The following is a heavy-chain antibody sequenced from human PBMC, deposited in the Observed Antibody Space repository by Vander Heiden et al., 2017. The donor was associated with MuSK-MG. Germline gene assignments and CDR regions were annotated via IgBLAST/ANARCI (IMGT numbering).Heavy chain of an antibody. CDR2: IRSKANSYAT. CDR1: GFTFSGSA. CDR3: TRPTSGWSSDAFDI. V-gene: IGHV3-73*02. J-gene: IGHJ3*02. Sequence: EVQLVESGGGLVQPGGSLKLSCAASGFTFSGSAMHWVRQASGKGLEWVGRIRSKANSYATAYAASVKGRFTISRDDSKNTAYLQMNSLKTEDTAVYYCTRPTSGWSSDAFDIWGQGTMVTVSS. D-gene: IGHD6-19*01.